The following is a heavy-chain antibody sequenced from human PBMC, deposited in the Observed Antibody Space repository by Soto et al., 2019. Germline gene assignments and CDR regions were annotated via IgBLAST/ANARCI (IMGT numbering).Heavy chain of an antibody. D-gene: IGHD1-1*01. V-gene: IGHV4-4*07. CDR1: GASLSDNY. CDR3: VRDSVSLTTFDF. J-gene: IGHJ4*02. Sequence: PSETLSLTCAVYGASLSDNYCNWPRQPPGKGLEWIGRVHSSGSTDYNPSLKSRITVSVDTSKNQFSLELTSVTAADTGVYFCVRDSVSLTTFDFWGQGTLVTVSS. CDR2: VHSSGST.